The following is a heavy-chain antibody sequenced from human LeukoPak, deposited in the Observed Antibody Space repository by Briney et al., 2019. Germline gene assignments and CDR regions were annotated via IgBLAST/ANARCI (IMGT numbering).Heavy chain of an antibody. CDR2: ISAYNGNT. D-gene: IGHD6-13*01. CDR1: GYTFTSYG. V-gene: IGHV1-18*01. J-gene: IGHJ4*02. Sequence: GASVKVSCKASGYTFTSYGISWVRQAPGQGLEWMGWISAYNGNTNYAQKLQGRVTMTTDTSTSTAYMELRSLRSDDTAVYYCARDGPLSIAAAGTSDFDYWGQGTLVTVSS. CDR3: ARDGPLSIAAAGTSDFDY.